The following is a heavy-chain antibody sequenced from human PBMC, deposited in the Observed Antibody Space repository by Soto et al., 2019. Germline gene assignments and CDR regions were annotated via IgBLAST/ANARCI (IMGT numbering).Heavy chain of an antibody. Sequence: EVQLVESGRGLVQPGGSLRLSCAASGFTFSSYHMNWVRQAPGRGPEWVSYISSSSTTIHYGDSVKGRFTISTDNAKISLYLQMNSVSAEDTAVYFCAGGVVYCSGGSCYLASWGQGTLVTVSS. D-gene: IGHD2-15*01. V-gene: IGHV3-48*01. CDR1: GFTFSSYH. CDR3: AGGVVYCSGGSCYLAS. J-gene: IGHJ4*02. CDR2: ISSSSTTI.